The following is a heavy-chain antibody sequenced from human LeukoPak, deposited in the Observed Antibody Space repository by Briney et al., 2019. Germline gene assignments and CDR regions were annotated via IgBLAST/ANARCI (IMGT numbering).Heavy chain of an antibody. J-gene: IGHJ4*02. D-gene: IGHD5-12*01. V-gene: IGHV3-9*01. CDR3: AKGGSSDRGYDWGIDY. CDR2: MSWNSISI. CDR1: GFTFDNYA. Sequence: GGSLRLSCAASGFTFDNYAMHWVRQVPGKGLEWASGMSWNSISIGYADSVKGRFTISRDDAENSLFLQMNSLRPEDTALYYCAKGGSSDRGYDWGIDYWGQGTLVTVSS.